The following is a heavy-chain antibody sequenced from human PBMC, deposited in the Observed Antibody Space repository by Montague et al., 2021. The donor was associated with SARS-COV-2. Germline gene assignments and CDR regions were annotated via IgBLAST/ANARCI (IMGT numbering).Heavy chain of an antibody. Sequence: SLRLSCAASVFTFSSYAMHSVRQAPVKVPEWVAVISYYRTNKYYADSIKGRFTISRDNYKNTLCLQMNSLRAEDTAVYYCARDEDQVDSNYYFDYWGQGTLVIVSS. V-gene: IGHV3-30*04. CDR1: VFTFSSYA. D-gene: IGHD2-2*01. J-gene: IGHJ4*02. CDR3: ARDEDQVDSNYYFDY. CDR2: ISYYRTNK.